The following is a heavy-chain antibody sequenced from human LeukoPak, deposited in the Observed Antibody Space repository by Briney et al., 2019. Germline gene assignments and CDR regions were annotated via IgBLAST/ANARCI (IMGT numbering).Heavy chain of an antibody. CDR2: ISWNNGSI. CDR1: GFTFDDYA. V-gene: IGHV3-9*01. Sequence: SLRLSCAASGFTFDDYAMHWVRQATGKGLEWVSGISWNNGSIGYADSVKGRFTISRDNAKNSLYLQMNSLIAEDTALYYCAKGGYCSSTSCYDYYYYYMDVWGKGTTVTVSS. CDR3: AKGGYCSSTSCYDYYYYYMDV. D-gene: IGHD2-2*01. J-gene: IGHJ6*03.